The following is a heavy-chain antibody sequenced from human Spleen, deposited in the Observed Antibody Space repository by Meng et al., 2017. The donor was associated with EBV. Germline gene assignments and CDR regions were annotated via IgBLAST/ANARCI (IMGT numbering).Heavy chain of an antibody. CDR2: ISLDGSNT. D-gene: IGHD6-13*01. V-gene: IGHV3-30-3*01. Sequence: QVQLVDSGGGVVQPGRSLRLSCAASGFTFSGYPMHWVRQAPGKGLEWLAVISLDGSNTYYADSVKGRFIISRDNSKNTLYLQLNGLRTEDTAIYYCARERGRGYSSTWYFDSWGQGTLVTVSS. CDR3: ARERGRGYSSTWYFDS. J-gene: IGHJ5*01. CDR1: GFTFSGYP.